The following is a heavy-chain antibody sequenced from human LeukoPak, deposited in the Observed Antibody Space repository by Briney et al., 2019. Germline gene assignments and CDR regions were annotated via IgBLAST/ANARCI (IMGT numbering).Heavy chain of an antibody. CDR1: GFTFSSYS. V-gene: IGHV3-21*04. CDR3: ATPVFHASDPSLYYYYMDV. Sequence: PGGSLRLSCAASGFTFSSYSMNWVRQAPGKGLEWVSSISSSSSSIYYADSVKGRFTISRDKAKNSLYLQMNSLRAEDTAVYYCATPVFHASDPSLYYYYMDVWSKGTTLTIFS. J-gene: IGHJ6*03. CDR2: ISSSSSSI. D-gene: IGHD3-10*01.